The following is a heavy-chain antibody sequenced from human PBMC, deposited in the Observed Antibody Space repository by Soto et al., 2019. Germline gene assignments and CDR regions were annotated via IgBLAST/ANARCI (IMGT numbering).Heavy chain of an antibody. Sequence: SETLSLTCTVSGGSISSGDYYWSWIRQPPGKGLEWIGYIYYSGSTYYNPSLKSRVTISVDTSKNQFSLKLSSVTAADTAVYYCARFRFCGECYYDYWGQGTLVTVSS. D-gene: IGHD2-21*01. CDR3: ARFRFCGECYYDY. J-gene: IGHJ4*01. V-gene: IGHV4-30-4*01. CDR1: GGSISSGDYY. CDR2: IYYSGST.